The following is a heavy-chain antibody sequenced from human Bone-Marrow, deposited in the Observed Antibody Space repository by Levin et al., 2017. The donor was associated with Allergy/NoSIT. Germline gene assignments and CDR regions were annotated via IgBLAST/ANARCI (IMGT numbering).Heavy chain of an antibody. CDR1: GFNFKTYA. J-gene: IGHJ4*01. CDR3: ARDRGSSWELYYFDY. D-gene: IGHD6-13*01. CDR2: ISYDGTKK. Sequence: GGSLRLSCAASGFNFKTYAIHWVRQAPGKELEWVAVISYDGTKKYYTDSVKGRFTISRDNFRNTLFLQMNSLKIEDSAIYYCARDRGSSWELYYFDYLGHGTLVTVSS. V-gene: IGHV3-30*04.